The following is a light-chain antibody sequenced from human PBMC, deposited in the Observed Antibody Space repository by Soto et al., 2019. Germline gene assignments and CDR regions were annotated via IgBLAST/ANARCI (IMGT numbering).Light chain of an antibody. Sequence: EIVLTQSPATLSLSPGERATLSCRARQSVSSYLAWYQQKPGQAPRLLIYDASNRATGIPARFSGSGSGTDFTLTISSLEPEDFAVYYCQQRSNWRLTFGQGTRLEIK. V-gene: IGKV3-11*01. CDR1: QSVSSY. CDR2: DAS. J-gene: IGKJ5*01. CDR3: QQRSNWRLT.